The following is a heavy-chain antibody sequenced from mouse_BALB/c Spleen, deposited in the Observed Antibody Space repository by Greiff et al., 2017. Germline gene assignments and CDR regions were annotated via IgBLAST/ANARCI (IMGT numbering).Heavy chain of an antibody. J-gene: IGHJ4*01. D-gene: IGHD1-2*01. CDR1: GDSITSGY. Sequence: EVQLVESGPSLVKPSQTLSLTCSVTGDSITSGYWNWIRKFPGNKLEYMGYISYSGSTYYNPSLKSRISITRDTSKNQYYLQLNSVTTEDTATYYCARFNYGYPYYAMDYWGQGTSVTVSS. V-gene: IGHV3-8*02. CDR2: ISYSGST. CDR3: ARFNYGYPYYAMDY.